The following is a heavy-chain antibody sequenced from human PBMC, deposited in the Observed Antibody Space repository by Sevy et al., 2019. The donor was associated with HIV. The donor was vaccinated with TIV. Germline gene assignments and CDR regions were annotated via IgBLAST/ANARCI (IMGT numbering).Heavy chain of an antibody. D-gene: IGHD6-13*01. CDR3: VRAIAADGSF. Sequence: GGSLRLSCEASGFIFSTYGMHWVRQAPGKGLDWVAIVSSDARGAQYADSVKGRFTISRDNARNLLYLQMNSLRAEDTALYYCVRAIAADGSFWGQGTLVTVSS. J-gene: IGHJ4*02. CDR1: GFIFSTYG. V-gene: IGHV3-30*03. CDR2: VSSDARGA.